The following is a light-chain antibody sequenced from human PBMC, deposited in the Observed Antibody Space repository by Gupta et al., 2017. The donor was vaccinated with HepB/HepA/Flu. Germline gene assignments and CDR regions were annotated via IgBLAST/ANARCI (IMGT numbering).Light chain of an antibody. V-gene: IGKV3-20*01. J-gene: IGKJ3*01. CDR1: QSITSNY. Sequence: IAFTQSPGTLSLSPAERATLSCRASQSITSNYLAWYQQKPAQAPRLLIYGTSSRAAGIPDRFSGSGSGTDFTLTISRLVPEDFAVYYCQQYANTPFTFGPGTKVDIK. CDR3: QQYANTPFT. CDR2: GTS.